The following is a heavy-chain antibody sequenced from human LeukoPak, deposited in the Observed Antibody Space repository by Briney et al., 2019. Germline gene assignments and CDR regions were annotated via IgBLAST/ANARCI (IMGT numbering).Heavy chain of an antibody. D-gene: IGHD5-18*01. J-gene: IGHJ5*02. CDR3: ARAQRGYSYGFGTWFDP. Sequence: SQTLSLTCAVSGGSISSGGYSWSWIRQPPGKGLEWIGYIYHSGSTYYNPSLKSRVTISVDTSKNQFSLKLSSVTAADTAVYYCARAQRGYSYGFGTWFDPWGQGTLVTVSS. CDR2: IYHSGST. V-gene: IGHV4-30-2*05. CDR1: GGSISSGGYS.